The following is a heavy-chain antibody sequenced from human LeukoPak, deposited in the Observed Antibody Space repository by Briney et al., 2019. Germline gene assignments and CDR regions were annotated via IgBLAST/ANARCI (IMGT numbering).Heavy chain of an antibody. D-gene: IGHD3-22*01. Sequence: SETLSLTCTVSGGSISSSSYYWGWIRQPPGKGLEWIGSIYYSGSTYYNPSLKSRVTISVDTSKNQFSLKLSSVTAADTAVYYCARVGYYDSSGYNFDYWGQGTLVTVSS. CDR2: IYYSGST. CDR1: GGSISSSSYY. V-gene: IGHV4-39*07. J-gene: IGHJ4*02. CDR3: ARVGYYDSSGYNFDY.